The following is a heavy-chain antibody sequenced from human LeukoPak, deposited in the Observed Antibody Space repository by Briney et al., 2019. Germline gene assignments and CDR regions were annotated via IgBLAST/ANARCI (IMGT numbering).Heavy chain of an antibody. J-gene: IGHJ4*02. CDR1: GFTFSSYG. CDR2: ISYDGSNK. V-gene: IGHV3-30*18. D-gene: IGHD4-17*01. CDR3: AKLRHYGDSSN. Sequence: PGRSLRLSCAASGFTFSSYGMHWVRQAPGKGLEWVAVISYDGSNKYYADSVKGRFTISRDNSKNTLYLQMNSLRAEDTAVYYCAKLRHYGDSSNWGQGTLVTVSS.